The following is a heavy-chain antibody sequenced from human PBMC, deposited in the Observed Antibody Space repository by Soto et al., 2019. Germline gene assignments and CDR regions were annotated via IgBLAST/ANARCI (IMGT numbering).Heavy chain of an antibody. Sequence: QVQLVESGGGVVQPGRSLRLSCAASGFTFSGYGMHWVRQAPGKGLEWVAVIWYDGSNKYYADSVKGRFTISRDQSKNXLXXXXXXXXXXXXAXXXXXXXXXXXXRGFGDNWGQGTLVTVSS. J-gene: IGHJ4*02. CDR3: XXXXXXXXRGFGDN. V-gene: IGHV3-33*01. CDR2: IWYDGSNK. D-gene: IGHD3-16*01. CDR1: GFTFSGYG.